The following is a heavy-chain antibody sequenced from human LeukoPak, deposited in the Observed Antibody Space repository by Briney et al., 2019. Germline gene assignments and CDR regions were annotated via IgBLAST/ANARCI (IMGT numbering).Heavy chain of an antibody. V-gene: IGHV1-8*03. CDR1: GYTFTSYD. J-gene: IGHJ4*02. D-gene: IGHD3-10*01. CDR2: MNPNSGNT. CDR3: ARVLRTGWYYGSGSYLAY. Sequence: ASVKVSCKASGYTFTSYDINWVRQATGQGLEWMGWMNPNSGNTGYAQKFQGRVTITRNTYISTAYMELSSLRSEDTAVYYCARVLRTGWYYGSGSYLAYWGQGTLVTVSS.